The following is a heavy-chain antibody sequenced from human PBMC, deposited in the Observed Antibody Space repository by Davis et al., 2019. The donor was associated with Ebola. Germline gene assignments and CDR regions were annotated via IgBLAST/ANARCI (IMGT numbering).Heavy chain of an antibody. CDR1: GASISSSTLYY. V-gene: IGHV4-39*01. J-gene: IGHJ4*02. CDR2: IYFSGVT. CDR3: ARRSSGGARIDY. Sequence: SETLSLTCTVSGASISSSTLYYWGWIRQSPGKGLEWIGSIYFSGVTHYNPSLKSRVTISVDTSKNQFSLNVESVTATDTAMYFCARRSSGGARIDYWGQGTLATVSS. D-gene: IGHD2-15*01.